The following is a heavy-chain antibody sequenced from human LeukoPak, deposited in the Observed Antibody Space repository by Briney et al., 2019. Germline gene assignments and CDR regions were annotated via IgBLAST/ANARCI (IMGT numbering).Heavy chain of an antibody. Sequence: VASVKLSCKASGDTFSSYTISWVRQAPGQGLEWMGRIIPILGIANYAQKFQGRVTITADKSTSTAYMELSSLRSEDTAVYYCARTGGYCSGGSCYPNYGMDVWGQGTTVTVSS. J-gene: IGHJ6*02. CDR1: GDTFSSYT. CDR3: ARTGGYCSGGSCYPNYGMDV. V-gene: IGHV1-69*02. CDR2: IIPILGIA. D-gene: IGHD2-15*01.